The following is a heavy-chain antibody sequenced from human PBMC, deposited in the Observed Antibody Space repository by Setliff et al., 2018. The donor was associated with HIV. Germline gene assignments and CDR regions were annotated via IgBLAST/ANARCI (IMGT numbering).Heavy chain of an antibody. V-gene: IGHV6-1*01. CDR1: GDSVSSDSAA. D-gene: IGHD5-18*01. CDR2: TYYRSKWYT. J-gene: IGHJ4*02. CDR3: ARGGITAYYFDH. Sequence: SQTLSPTCAISGDSVSSDSAAWNWIRQSPSRGLEWLARTYYRSKWYTDYAVSVKSRITINPDTSRNQSSLQLSSVIPDDSAVYFCARGGITAYYFDHWAQGTLVTVSS.